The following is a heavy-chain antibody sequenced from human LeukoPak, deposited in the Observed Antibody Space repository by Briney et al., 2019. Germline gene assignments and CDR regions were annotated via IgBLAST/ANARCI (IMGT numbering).Heavy chain of an antibody. CDR2: IYTSGST. CDR1: GGPISSYY. CDR3: ARVRYYGSGSSLPGYFDY. D-gene: IGHD3-10*01. Sequence: PSETLSLTCTVSGGPISSYYWTWIRQPAGKGLEWIGRIYTSGSTNYNPSLRSRVTMSVDTSKNQFSLKLSSVTAADTAVYYCARVRYYGSGSSLPGYFDYWGQGTLVTVSS. J-gene: IGHJ4*02. V-gene: IGHV4-4*07.